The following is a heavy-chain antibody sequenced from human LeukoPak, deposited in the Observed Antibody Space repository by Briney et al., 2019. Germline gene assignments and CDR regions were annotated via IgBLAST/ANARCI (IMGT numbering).Heavy chain of an antibody. CDR3: AKRGVVIRVFLVGFHKEAYYFDS. CDR2: ISGSGGGT. J-gene: IGHJ4*02. CDR1: GITLSNYG. Sequence: GGSLRLSCAVSGITLSNYGMSWVRQAPGKGLEWAAGISGSGGGTNYADSVKGRFTISRDNPKNTLFLQMNSLRVEDTAVYFCAKRGVVIRVFLVGFHKEAYYFDSWGQGALVTVSS. V-gene: IGHV3-23*01. D-gene: IGHD3-10*01.